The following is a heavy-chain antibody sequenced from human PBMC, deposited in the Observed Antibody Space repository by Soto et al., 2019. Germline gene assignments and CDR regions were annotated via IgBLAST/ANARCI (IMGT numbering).Heavy chain of an antibody. V-gene: IGHV1-69*01. Sequence: QVQLVQSGAEVKKPGSSVKVSCKASGGTFSSYAISWVRQAPGQGLEWMGGIIPIFGTANYAQKFQGRVTITADESTSTAYMELSSLRSEYTAVYYCARAPDPYYARSGYYYSIDSWGQGSLVTVSS. J-gene: IGHJ4*02. CDR1: GGTFSSYA. D-gene: IGHD3-22*01. CDR3: ARAPDPYYARSGYYYSIDS. CDR2: IIPIFGTA.